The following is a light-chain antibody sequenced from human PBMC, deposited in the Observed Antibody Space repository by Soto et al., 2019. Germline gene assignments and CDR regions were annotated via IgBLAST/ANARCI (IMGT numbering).Light chain of an antibody. CDR3: SSYTSSSTPIYV. Sequence: QSALPQPASVSGSPGRSITISCTGTSSDVGGYNYVSWYQQHPGKAPKLMIYDVSNRPSGVSNRFSGSKSGNTASLTISGLQAEDEADYYCSSYTSSSTPIYVFGTGTKVTVL. CDR1: SSDVGGYNY. CDR2: DVS. J-gene: IGLJ1*01. V-gene: IGLV2-14*01.